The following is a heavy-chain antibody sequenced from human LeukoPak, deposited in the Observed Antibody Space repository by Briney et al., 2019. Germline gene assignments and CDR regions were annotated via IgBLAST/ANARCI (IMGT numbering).Heavy chain of an antibody. V-gene: IGHV5-51*01. CDR1: GYSFTSYW. CDR3: ARLVAAIYFDY. J-gene: IGHJ4*02. Sequence: GESLKLYCQGSGYSFTSYWIGWVRPMPGEGLEWMGIIYPGDSDTRYSPSFQGQVTISADKSISTAYLQWSSLKASDTAMYYCARLVAAIYFDYWGQGTLVTVSS. CDR2: IYPGDSDT. D-gene: IGHD2-15*01.